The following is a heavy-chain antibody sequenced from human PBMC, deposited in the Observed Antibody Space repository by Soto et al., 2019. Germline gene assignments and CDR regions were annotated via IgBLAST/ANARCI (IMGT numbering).Heavy chain of an antibody. CDR2: ISGGGTTV. CDR1: GFAFGDFY. Sequence: PGGSLGLSCAASGFAFGDFYMSWTRQAPGKGLEWISYISGGGTTVFYADPVKGRFTISRDNAQKSLYLQMDSLTSEDTAIYYCARDREPSVYHGMAVWGQGTTVTVSS. J-gene: IGHJ6*02. CDR3: ARDREPSVYHGMAV. V-gene: IGHV3-11*01.